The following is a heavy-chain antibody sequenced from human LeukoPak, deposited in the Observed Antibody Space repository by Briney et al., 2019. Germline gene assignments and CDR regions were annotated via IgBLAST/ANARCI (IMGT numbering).Heavy chain of an antibody. V-gene: IGHV4-59*01. CDR2: IYYSGST. CDR1: GGSISSYY. CDR3: AREDALPNSYGSGISWYFDL. Sequence: SETLSLTCTVSGGSISSYYWSWIRQPPGKGLEWIGYIYYSGSTNYNPSLKSRVTISVDTSKNQFSLKLSSVTAADTAVYYCAREDALPNSYGSGISWYFDLWGQGTTVTVSS. D-gene: IGHD3-10*01. J-gene: IGHJ6*02.